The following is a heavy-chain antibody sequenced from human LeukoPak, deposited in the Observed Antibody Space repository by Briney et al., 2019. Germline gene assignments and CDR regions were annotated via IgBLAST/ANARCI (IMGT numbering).Heavy chain of an antibody. CDR2: IYYSGST. Sequence: SETLSLTCTVSGGSLSSYYWSWIRQPPGKGLEWIGYIYYSGSTNYNPSLKSRVTISVDTSKNQFSLKLSSVTAADTAVYYCASEGYSSSWSPEYFQHWGQGTLVTVSS. J-gene: IGHJ1*01. CDR1: GGSLSSYY. D-gene: IGHD6-13*01. V-gene: IGHV4-59*01. CDR3: ASEGYSSSWSPEYFQH.